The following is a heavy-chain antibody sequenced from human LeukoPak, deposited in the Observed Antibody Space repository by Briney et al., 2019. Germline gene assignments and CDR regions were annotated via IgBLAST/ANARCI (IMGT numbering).Heavy chain of an antibody. CDR2: IIPILGIA. CDR3: AREATVTTIFDY. Sequence: SVKVSCKASGGTFSSYAISWVRQAPGQGLEWMGRIIPILGIANYAQKFQGRVTITADKSTSTAYMELSRLTSDDTAVYYCAREATVTTIFDYWGQGTLVTVSS. J-gene: IGHJ4*02. V-gene: IGHV1-69*04. D-gene: IGHD4-11*01. CDR1: GGTFSSYA.